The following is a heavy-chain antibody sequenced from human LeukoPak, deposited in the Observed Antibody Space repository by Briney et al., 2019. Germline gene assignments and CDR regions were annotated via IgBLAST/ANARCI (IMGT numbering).Heavy chain of an antibody. V-gene: IGHV3-23*01. CDR2: ISGSGGST. Sequence: PGGSLRLSCAASGFTFSSYAMSWVRQAPGKGLEWVSAISGSGGSTYYADSVKGRFTISRDKSKNTLYLQMNSLRADDTAVYYCARGHGGNYDYWGQGTLVTVSS. J-gene: IGHJ4*02. D-gene: IGHD2-15*01. CDR3: ARGHGGNYDY. CDR1: GFTFSSYA.